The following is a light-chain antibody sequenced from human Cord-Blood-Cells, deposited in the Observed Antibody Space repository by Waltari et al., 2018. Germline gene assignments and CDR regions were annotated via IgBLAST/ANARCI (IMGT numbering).Light chain of an antibody. Sequence: QSALTQPASVSGSPGQSITISCTGTSSDVGGYNYVSWYQQHPGKAPKLMIYDVSKRPSGVSKRVSGSKSGNPASLTISGLQAEDEADYYCSSYTSSSTWVFGGGTKLTVL. J-gene: IGLJ3*02. CDR3: SSYTSSSTWV. CDR2: DVS. CDR1: SSDVGGYNY. V-gene: IGLV2-14*01.